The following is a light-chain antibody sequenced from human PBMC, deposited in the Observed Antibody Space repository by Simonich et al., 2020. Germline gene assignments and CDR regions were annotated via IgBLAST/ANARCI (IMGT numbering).Light chain of an antibody. CDR3: YSTDSSGNHRV. V-gene: IGLV3-10*01. Sequence: SYELTQPPSVSVSPGQTARITCSGDALPKKYAYWYQQKSGHAPVLVIYEDSKRPSGIPGRFSGSSYGTMATLTISGAQVEDEADYYCYSTDSSGNHRVFGGGTKLTVL. CDR1: ALPKKY. J-gene: IGLJ3*02. CDR2: EDS.